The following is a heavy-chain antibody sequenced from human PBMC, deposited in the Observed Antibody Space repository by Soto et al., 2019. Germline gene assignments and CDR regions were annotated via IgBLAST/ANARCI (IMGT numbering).Heavy chain of an antibody. CDR2: ISGDSGNT. J-gene: IGHJ4*01. Sequence: ASVKVSCKASGYMFTKSAMHWVRQAPGQRLEWMGWISGDSGNTKYSPKLQDRVTITRDTSASTAYMELSSLRSEDTSLYYCARDGVAAGNINFDYWGQGTLVTVSS. CDR1: GYMFTKSA. D-gene: IGHD6-19*01. V-gene: IGHV1-3*01. CDR3: ARDGVAAGNINFDY.